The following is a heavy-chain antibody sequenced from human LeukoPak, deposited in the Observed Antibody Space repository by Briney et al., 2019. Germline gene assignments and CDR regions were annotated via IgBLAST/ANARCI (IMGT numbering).Heavy chain of an antibody. Sequence: GASVKVSCKAPGYTFTGYYMHWVRQAPGQGLEWMGWINPNSGGTNYAQKFQGRVTMTRDTSISTAYMELSRLRSDDTAVYYCARGSGYDPGAFDIWGQGTMVTVSS. CDR1: GYTFTGYY. D-gene: IGHD5-12*01. CDR2: INPNSGGT. J-gene: IGHJ3*02. V-gene: IGHV1-2*02. CDR3: ARGSGYDPGAFDI.